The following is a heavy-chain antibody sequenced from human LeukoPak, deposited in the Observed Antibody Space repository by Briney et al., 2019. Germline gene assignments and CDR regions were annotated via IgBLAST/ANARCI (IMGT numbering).Heavy chain of an antibody. J-gene: IGHJ5*02. V-gene: IGHV1-8*01. CDR1: GYTFTNYD. CDR3: ARVYYYDSSGSPNWFDP. CDR2: MNPNSGNT. D-gene: IGHD3-22*01. Sequence: GASVTVSFTASGYTFTNYDINWVRQATGQGLGWMGWMNPNSGNTGYAQKFQGRVTMTRNTSIGTAYMELSSLRSEDTAVYYCARVYYYDSSGSPNWFDPWGQGTLVTVSS.